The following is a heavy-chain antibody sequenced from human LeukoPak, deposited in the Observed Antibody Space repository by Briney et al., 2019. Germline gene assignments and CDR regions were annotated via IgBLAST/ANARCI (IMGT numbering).Heavy chain of an antibody. CDR2: IYSGGST. V-gene: IGHV3-53*01. CDR1: GFTVSSNY. J-gene: IGHJ4*02. D-gene: IGHD1-26*01. Sequence: GGSLRLSCAASGFTVSSNYMSWVRQAPGKGLEWVSVIYSGGSTYYSDSVKGRFTVSRDNSKNTVYLQMNSLRDEDTAVYYCAREKQSGGTPFDYWGQGSLVTVSS. CDR3: AREKQSGGTPFDY.